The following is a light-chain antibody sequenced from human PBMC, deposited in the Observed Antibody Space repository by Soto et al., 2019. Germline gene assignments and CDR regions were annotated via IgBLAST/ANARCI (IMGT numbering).Light chain of an antibody. CDR1: SSDVGGYNY. CDR3: RSYAGSIHYA. V-gene: IGLV2-8*01. J-gene: IGLJ1*01. Sequence: QSALTQPPSASGSPGQSVTISCTGTSSDVGGYNYVSWYQQHPGKAPKLMIYEVTKRPSGVPDRFSGSKSGNTASLTVSGLQAEDEADYYCRSYAGSIHYAFGTGTKVTVL. CDR2: EVT.